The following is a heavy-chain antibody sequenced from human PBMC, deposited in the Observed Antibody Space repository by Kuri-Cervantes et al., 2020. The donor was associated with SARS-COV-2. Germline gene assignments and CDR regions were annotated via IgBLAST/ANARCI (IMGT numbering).Heavy chain of an antibody. CDR3: ARDNYYGSGSYYSRGAFDI. J-gene: IGHJ3*02. Sequence: LSLTCAASGFTFSNAWMSWVRQAPGKGLEWVAVISYDGSNKYYADSVKGRFTISRDNSKNTLYLQMNSLRAEDTAVYYCARDNYYGSGSYYSRGAFDIWGQGTMVTVSS. CDR1: GFTFSNAW. CDR2: ISYDGSNK. V-gene: IGHV3-30-3*01. D-gene: IGHD3-10*01.